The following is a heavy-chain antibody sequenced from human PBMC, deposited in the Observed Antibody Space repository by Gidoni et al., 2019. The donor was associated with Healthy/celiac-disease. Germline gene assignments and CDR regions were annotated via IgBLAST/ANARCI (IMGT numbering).Heavy chain of an antibody. CDR3: ARDLRGGYITNKINWFDP. CDR2: INTTTGNP. D-gene: IGHD5-12*01. CDR1: GYPFTSYA. J-gene: IGHJ5*02. Sequence: QVQLVQSGSELKKPGASVKVSCKASGYPFTSYAMNWVRQAPGQGLEWMGWINTTTGNPTYAQGFTGRFVFSLDTSVSTAYLQISSLKAEDTAVYYCARDLRGGYITNKINWFDPWGQGTLVTVSS. V-gene: IGHV7-4-1*02.